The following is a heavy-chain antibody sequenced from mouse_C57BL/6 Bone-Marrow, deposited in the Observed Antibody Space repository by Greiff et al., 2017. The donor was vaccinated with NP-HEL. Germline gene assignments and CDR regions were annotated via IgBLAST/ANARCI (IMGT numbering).Heavy chain of an antibody. CDR3: ASPPIYYYGSSYDY. D-gene: IGHD1-1*01. CDR1: GYTFTSYT. V-gene: IGHV1-4*01. CDR2: INPSSGYT. Sequence: VQLQQSGAELARPGASVKMSCKASGYTFTSYTMHWVKQRPGQGLEWIGYINPSSGYTKYNQKFKDKATLTADKSSSTAYMQLSSLTSEDSAVYYCASPPIYYYGSSYDYWGQGTTLTVSS. J-gene: IGHJ2*01.